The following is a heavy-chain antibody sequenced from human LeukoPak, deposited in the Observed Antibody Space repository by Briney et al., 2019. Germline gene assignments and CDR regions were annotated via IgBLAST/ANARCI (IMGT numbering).Heavy chain of an antibody. CDR3: ARVQLAARPAWWFDP. V-gene: IGHV4-34*01. CDR1: GGSFSGYY. D-gene: IGHD6-6*01. J-gene: IGHJ5*02. CDR2: INHSGST. Sequence: SETLSLTCAVYGGSFSGYYWSWIRQPPGKGLEWIGEINHSGSTNYNPSLKSRVTISVDTSKNQFSLKLSSVTAADTAVYCCARVQLAARPAWWFDPWGQGTLVTVSS.